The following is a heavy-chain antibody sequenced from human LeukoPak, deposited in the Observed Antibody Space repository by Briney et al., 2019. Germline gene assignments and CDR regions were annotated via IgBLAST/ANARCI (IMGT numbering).Heavy chain of an antibody. D-gene: IGHD3-10*01. CDR2: IYYSGST. CDR1: GGSISSYY. CDR3: ARHPRFGDSAVLFDY. Sequence: PSETLSLTCTVSGGSISSYYWSWIRQPPGKGLEWIGYIYYSGSTNYNPSLKSRVTISVDTSKNQFSLKLSSVTAADTAVYYCARHPRFGDSAVLFDYWGQGTLVTVSS. J-gene: IGHJ4*02. V-gene: IGHV4-59*08.